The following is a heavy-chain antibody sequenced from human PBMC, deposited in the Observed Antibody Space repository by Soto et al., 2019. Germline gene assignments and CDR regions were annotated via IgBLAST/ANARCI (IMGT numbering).Heavy chain of an antibody. CDR1: GFTFSSYG. D-gene: IGHD5-12*01. Sequence: GGSLRLSCAASGFTFSSYGMHWVRQAPGKGLEWVAVISYDGSNKYYADSVKGRFTISRDNSKNTLYLQMNSLRAEDTAVYYCAKDSRVATGKVGYYYYGMDVWGQGTTVTVSS. J-gene: IGHJ6*02. V-gene: IGHV3-30*18. CDR2: ISYDGSNK. CDR3: AKDSRVATGKVGYYYYGMDV.